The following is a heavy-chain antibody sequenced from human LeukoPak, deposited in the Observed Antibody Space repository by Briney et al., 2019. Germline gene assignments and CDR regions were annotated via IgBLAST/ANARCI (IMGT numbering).Heavy chain of an antibody. D-gene: IGHD5-18*01. Sequence: SGGSLRLSCAASGFTVSNNYMSWVRQAPGKGLEWVSLIYSGGSTYYADSVKGRFTISRDNSMNMLYLQMNSLRAEDTAMYYCARGLRGYKYGSDYWGQGTLVTVSS. CDR2: IYSGGST. J-gene: IGHJ4*02. CDR3: ARGLRGYKYGSDY. V-gene: IGHV3-53*01. CDR1: GFTVSNNY.